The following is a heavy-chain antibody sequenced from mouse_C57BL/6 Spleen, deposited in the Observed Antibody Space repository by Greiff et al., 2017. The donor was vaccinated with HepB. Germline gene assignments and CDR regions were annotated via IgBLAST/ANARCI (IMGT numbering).Heavy chain of an antibody. D-gene: IGHD1-1*01. CDR3: AKPGSSHWYFDV. CDR2: IWRGGST. J-gene: IGHJ1*03. V-gene: IGHV2-5*01. CDR1: GFSLTSYG. Sequence: QVQLQQSGPGLVQPSQCLSITCTVSGFSLTSYGVHWVRQSPGKGLEWLGVIWRGGSTDYNAAFMSRLSIPKDNSESQVFFKMNRLQADDTAIYYGAKPGSSHWYFDVWGTGTTVTVSS.